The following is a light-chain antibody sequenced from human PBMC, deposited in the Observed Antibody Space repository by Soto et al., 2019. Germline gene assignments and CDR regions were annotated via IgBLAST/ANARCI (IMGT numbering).Light chain of an antibody. Sequence: EIVMTQSPATLSVSPGERATLSCRASQSVSSNLAWYQQKPGQAPRLLIYGASTRATGIPARFSGSGSGTDFTLTISSLEPEDFAVYYCQQRSNWPHTFGQGTKVDI. V-gene: IGKV3-15*01. CDR3: QQRSNWPHT. CDR1: QSVSSN. CDR2: GAS. J-gene: IGKJ1*01.